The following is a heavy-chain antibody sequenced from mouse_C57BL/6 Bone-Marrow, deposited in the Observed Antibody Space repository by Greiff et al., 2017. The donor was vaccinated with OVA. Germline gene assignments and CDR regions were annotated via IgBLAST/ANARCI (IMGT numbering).Heavy chain of an antibody. V-gene: IGHV1-9*01. J-gene: IGHJ3*01. D-gene: IGHD2-9*01. CDR1: GYTFTGYW. CDR3: ARSFYGYDSETAWFAY. CDR2: ILPGSGST. Sequence: VKLVESGAELMKPGASVKLSCKATGYTFTGYWIEWVKQRPGHGLEWIGEILPGSGSTNYNEKFKGKATFTADTSSNTAYMQLSSLTTEDSAIYYCARSFYGYDSETAWFAYWGQGTLVTVSA.